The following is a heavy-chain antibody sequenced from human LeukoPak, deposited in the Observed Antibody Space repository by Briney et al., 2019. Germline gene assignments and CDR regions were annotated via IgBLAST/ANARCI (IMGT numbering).Heavy chain of an antibody. Sequence: SETLSLTCAVYGGSFSGYYWSWIRQPPGKGLEWIGEINHSGSTNYNPSLKSRVTISVDTSKNQFSLKLSSVTAADTAVYYCARARAVYDVFDIWGQGTMVTVSS. CDR1: GGSFSGYY. J-gene: IGHJ3*02. D-gene: IGHD5/OR15-5a*01. V-gene: IGHV4-34*01. CDR2: INHSGST. CDR3: ARARAVYDVFDI.